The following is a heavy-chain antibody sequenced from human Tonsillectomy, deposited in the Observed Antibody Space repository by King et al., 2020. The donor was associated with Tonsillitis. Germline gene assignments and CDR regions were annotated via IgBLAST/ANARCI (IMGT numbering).Heavy chain of an antibody. D-gene: IGHD2-8*01. CDR2: ISVNDGET. CDR1: GYSFKSYG. Sequence: QLVQSGAEVKKPGASVTVSCKASGYSFKSYGISWVRQGPGQGLEWMGWISVNDGETKYAQKFQGRVTMTTDTSRSTAHMEMRNLKSDDTAVHYCARDDNGQPRSPDGMDVWGQGTTVTVS. CDR3: ARDDNGQPRSPDGMDV. V-gene: IGHV1-18*04. J-gene: IGHJ6*02.